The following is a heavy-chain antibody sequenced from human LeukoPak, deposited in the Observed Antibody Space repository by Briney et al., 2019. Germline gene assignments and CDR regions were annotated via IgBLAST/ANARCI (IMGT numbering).Heavy chain of an antibody. J-gene: IGHJ4*02. CDR2: INPNSGGT. CDR3: ARETGYCSGGRCYFIY. Sequence: ASVKVSCKASGCTFTDDYIHWVRQAPGQGLEWMGWINPNSGGTSSAQKFQGRVTMTRDTSVSTAYMELSRLRSDDTALYYCARETGYCSGGRCYFIYWGQGTLVTVSS. V-gene: IGHV1-2*02. D-gene: IGHD2-15*01. CDR1: GCTFTDDY.